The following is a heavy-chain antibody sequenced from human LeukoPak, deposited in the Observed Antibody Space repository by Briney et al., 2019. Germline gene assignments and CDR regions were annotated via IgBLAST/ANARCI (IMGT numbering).Heavy chain of an antibody. Sequence: PSETLSLTCAVYGGSFSGYYWSWIRQPPGKGLEWIGEINHSGSTNYNPSLKGRVTISVDTSKNQFSLKLSSVTAADTAVYYCARGPHYYDSSGYCWGQGTLVTVSS. CDR2: INHSGST. CDR1: GGSFSGYY. CDR3: ARGPHYYDSSGYC. D-gene: IGHD3-22*01. V-gene: IGHV4-34*01. J-gene: IGHJ4*02.